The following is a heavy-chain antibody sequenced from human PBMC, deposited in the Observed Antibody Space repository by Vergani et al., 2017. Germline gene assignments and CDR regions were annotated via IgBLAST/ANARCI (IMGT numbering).Heavy chain of an antibody. D-gene: IGHD3-9*01. CDR2: INPNSGGT. Sequence: QVQLVESGGGLVKPGGSLRLSCAASGFTFSDYYMHWVRQAPGQGLEWMGWINPNSGGTNYAQKFQGRVTMTRDTSISTAYMELSRLRSDDTAVYYCARDRLAQPYYYGMDVWGQGP. J-gene: IGHJ6*02. CDR3: ARDRLAQPYYYGMDV. CDR1: GFTFSDYY. V-gene: IGHV1-2*02.